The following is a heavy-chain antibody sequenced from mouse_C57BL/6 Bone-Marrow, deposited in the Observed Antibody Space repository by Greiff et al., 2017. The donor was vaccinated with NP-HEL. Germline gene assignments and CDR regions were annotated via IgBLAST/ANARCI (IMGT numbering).Heavy chain of an antibody. D-gene: IGHD1-1*01. V-gene: IGHV7-1*01. CDR2: SRNKANDYTT. Sequence: EVMLVESGGGLVQSGRSLRLSCATSGFTFSDFYMEWVRQAPGKGLEWIAASRNKANDYTTEYSASVKGRFIVSRDTSQSILYLQMNALRAEDTAIYYCARDVYYYGSSDWYFDVWGTGTTVTVSS. CDR3: ARDVYYYGSSDWYFDV. CDR1: GFTFSDFY. J-gene: IGHJ1*03.